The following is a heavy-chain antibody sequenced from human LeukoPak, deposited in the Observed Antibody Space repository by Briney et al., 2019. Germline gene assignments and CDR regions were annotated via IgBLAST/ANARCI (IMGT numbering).Heavy chain of an antibody. Sequence: RPSATPSLAPPIHAASFSEYYWSGGCHRPRRRLGRSGEINHCGSTNYNPSLKSRVTISVDTSKNQSSLKLSSVTAADTAVYYCARGPEAYSSSWYLAVDYWGQGTLVTVSS. D-gene: IGHD6-13*01. CDR1: AASFSEYY. CDR2: INHCGST. CDR3: ARGPEAYSSSWYLAVDY. J-gene: IGHJ4*02. V-gene: IGHV4-34*01.